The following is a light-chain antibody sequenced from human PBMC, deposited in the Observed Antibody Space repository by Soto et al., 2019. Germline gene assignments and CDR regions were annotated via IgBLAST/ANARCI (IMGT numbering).Light chain of an antibody. CDR1: QSLVYSDGNTY. CDR2: KVS. J-gene: IGKJ4*01. V-gene: IGKV2-30*01. CDR3: RQGTHCPPLT. Sequence: DVVMTQSPLILPVTLGQTASISCMSSQSLVYSDGNTYLSWFNQRTGQSPSRLIYKVSTRESGVPARISGSGSGTEFTPKISRVQAEDVVVYYCRQGTHCPPLTFGGGTKVEIK.